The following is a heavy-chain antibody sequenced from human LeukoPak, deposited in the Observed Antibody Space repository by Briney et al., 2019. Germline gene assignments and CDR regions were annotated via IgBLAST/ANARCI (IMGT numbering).Heavy chain of an antibody. CDR1: GXSFSTYW. CDR3: ARDYGGNLDY. J-gene: IGHJ4*02. Sequence: TGGSLRLSCAASGXSFSTYWMAWVRQAPGKGLEWVANIKQDGSDKNYVDSVKGRFTISRDNAKNSLFLQMNSLRVEDTAVYYCARDYGGNLDYWGQGTLVTVSS. V-gene: IGHV3-7*05. CDR2: IKQDGSDK. D-gene: IGHD4-23*01.